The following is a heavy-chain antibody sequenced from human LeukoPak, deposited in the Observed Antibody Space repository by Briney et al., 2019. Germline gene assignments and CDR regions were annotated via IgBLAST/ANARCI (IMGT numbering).Heavy chain of an antibody. V-gene: IGHV3-7*01. CDR2: IKKDGTEK. CDR1: GFTFSSYW. CDR3: AREHYFYHMDG. Sequence: PGGSLRLSCAASGFTFSSYWMSWVRQAPGKGLEWVANIKKDGTEKKYVDSVKGRFTISRDNAKNSLYLQMNSLRAEDTAVYYCAREHYFYHMDGWGEGTTVTVSS. J-gene: IGHJ6*03.